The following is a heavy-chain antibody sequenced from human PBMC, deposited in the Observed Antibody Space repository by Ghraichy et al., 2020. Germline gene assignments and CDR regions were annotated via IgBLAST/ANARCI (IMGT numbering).Heavy chain of an antibody. CDR3: ARNTVLTGYCGLYGLDV. CDR2: ITTSSNTI. J-gene: IGHJ6*02. CDR1: GFTFSSYS. Sequence: GGSLRLSCAASGFTFSSYSMNWVRQAPGKGLEWVSYITTSSNTINYADSVKGRFTISRDNAKNSLYLQMNSLRDEDTAVYYCARNTVLTGYCGLYGLDVWGQGTTVTVSS. V-gene: IGHV3-48*02. D-gene: IGHD3-9*01.